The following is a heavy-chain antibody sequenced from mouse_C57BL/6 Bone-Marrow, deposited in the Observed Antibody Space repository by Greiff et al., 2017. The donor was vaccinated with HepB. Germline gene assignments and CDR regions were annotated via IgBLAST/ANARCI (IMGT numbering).Heavy chain of an antibody. CDR1: GFTFSSYA. V-gene: IGHV5-4*03. CDR3: ARGDY. J-gene: IGHJ2*01. CDR2: ISDGGSYT. Sequence: VKVVESGGDLVKPGGSLKLSCAASGFTFSSYAMSWVRQTPEKRLEWVATISDGGSYTYYPDNVKGRFTISRDNAKNNLYLQMSHLKSEDTAMYYCARGDYWGQGTTLTVSS.